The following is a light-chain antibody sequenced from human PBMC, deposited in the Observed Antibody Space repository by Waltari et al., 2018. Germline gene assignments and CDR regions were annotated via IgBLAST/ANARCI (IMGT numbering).Light chain of an antibody. CDR3: SSYGSSSTLVL. CDR1: SSDVGGYNY. V-gene: IGLV2-14*01. Sequence: QSALTQAASVSGSPGQSITISCTGTSSDVGGYNYVSWYQQYPGKAPKLIIYEVSNRPSGVSNRFSGSKSGNTASLTISGLQAEDEADYYCSSYGSSSTLVLFGGGTKLTVL. J-gene: IGLJ2*01. CDR2: EVS.